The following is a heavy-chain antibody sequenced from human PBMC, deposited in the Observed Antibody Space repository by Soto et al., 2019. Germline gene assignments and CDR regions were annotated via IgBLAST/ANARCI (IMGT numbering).Heavy chain of an antibody. CDR2: ISGSGGRT. V-gene: IGHV3-23*01. D-gene: IGHD4-17*01. CDR1: GFTFSSYA. J-gene: IGHJ5*02. Sequence: EVQLLESGGGLVQPGGSLRLSCAASGFTFSSYAMSWVRQAPGKGLEWVSAISGSGGRTYYADSVKGRFTISRDNSKNTLYLQMNSLRAEDTAVYYCAKSRELSAYGDYDWFDPWGQGTLVTASS. CDR3: AKSRELSAYGDYDWFDP.